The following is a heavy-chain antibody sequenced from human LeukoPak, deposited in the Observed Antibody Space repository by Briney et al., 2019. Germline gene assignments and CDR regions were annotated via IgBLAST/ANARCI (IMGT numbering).Heavy chain of an antibody. CDR3: ARVAGGGYSYGYKPHFDY. D-gene: IGHD5-18*01. CDR1: GASISSGGYY. V-gene: IGHV4-31*03. J-gene: IGHJ4*02. CDR2: ISYSGST. Sequence: ASETLSLTCTVSGASISSGGYYWSWIRQHPGKGLEWIGYISYSGSTDYNPSLKSRVTISADASKTQFSLKLSSVTAAGTAVYYCARVAGGGYSYGYKPHFDYWGQGTLVTVSS.